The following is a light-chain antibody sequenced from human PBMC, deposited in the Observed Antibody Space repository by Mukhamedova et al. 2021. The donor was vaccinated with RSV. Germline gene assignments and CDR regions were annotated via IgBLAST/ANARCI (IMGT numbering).Light chain of an antibody. CDR1: QSVSSSY. J-gene: IGKJ1*01. CDR3: QQRSNWPPWT. CDR2: GAS. V-gene: IGKV3-7*01. Sequence: ASQSVSSSYLTWYQQKPGQAPRLLIYGASTRATGIPARFSGSGSGTDFTLTISSLQSEDFAVYYCQQRSNWPPWTFGQGTKVEIK.